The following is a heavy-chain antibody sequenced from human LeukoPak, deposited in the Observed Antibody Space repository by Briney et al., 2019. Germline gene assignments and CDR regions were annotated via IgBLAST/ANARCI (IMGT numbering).Heavy chain of an antibody. V-gene: IGHV3-53*01. Sequence: GGSLRLSCAASGFTVSSNYMSWVRQAPGKGLEWVSVIYSGGSTYYADSVKGRFTISRDNLKNTLYLHTNSLRAEDTAVYYCARVRVGNLFDYWGQGTLVTVSS. CDR3: ARVRVGNLFDY. CDR2: IYSGGST. J-gene: IGHJ4*02. D-gene: IGHD1-26*01. CDR1: GFTVSSNY.